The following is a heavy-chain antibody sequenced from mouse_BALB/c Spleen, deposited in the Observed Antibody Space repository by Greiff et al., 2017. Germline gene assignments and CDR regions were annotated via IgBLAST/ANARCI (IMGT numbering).Heavy chain of an antibody. Sequence: DVQLVESGGDLVKPGGSLKLSCAASGFTFSSYGMSWVRQTPDKRLEWVATISSGGSYTYYPDSVKGRFTISRDNAKNTLYLQMSSLKSEDTAMYYCARKLPYFDYWGQGTTLTVSS. D-gene: IGHD4-1*01. CDR3: ARKLPYFDY. V-gene: IGHV5-6*01. CDR1: GFTFSSYG. CDR2: ISSGGSYT. J-gene: IGHJ2*01.